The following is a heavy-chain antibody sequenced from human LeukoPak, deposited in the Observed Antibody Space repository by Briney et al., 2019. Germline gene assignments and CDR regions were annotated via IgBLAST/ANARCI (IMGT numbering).Heavy chain of an antibody. D-gene: IGHD1-1*01. CDR1: GFTFSSYW. V-gene: IGHV3-7*01. J-gene: IGHJ5*02. Sequence: GGSLRLSCAASGFTFSSYWMSWVRQAPGKGLEWVANIKQDGSEKYYVDSVKGRFTISRDNAKNSLYLQMNSLRAEDTAVYYCARDNAGKARTSDNYNWLDPWGQGTLATVSS. CDR3: ARDNAGKARTSDNYNWLDP. CDR2: IKQDGSEK.